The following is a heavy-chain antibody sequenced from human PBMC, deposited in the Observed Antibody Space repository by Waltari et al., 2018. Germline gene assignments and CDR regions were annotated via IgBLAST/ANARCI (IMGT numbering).Heavy chain of an antibody. Sequence: QVQLVHSGAEVKKPGSSVKVSCKASGGTFSSYAINWVRQAPGQGLEWMGGISPVFGTANYAQGFQGRVTITTEESTSTAYMELSSLKPEDTAVYYCTRVTGGSWEGGFDPWGQGTLVTVSS. CDR1: GGTFSSYA. CDR3: TRVTGGSWEGGFDP. V-gene: IGHV1-69*05. D-gene: IGHD6-13*01. J-gene: IGHJ5*02. CDR2: ISPVFGTA.